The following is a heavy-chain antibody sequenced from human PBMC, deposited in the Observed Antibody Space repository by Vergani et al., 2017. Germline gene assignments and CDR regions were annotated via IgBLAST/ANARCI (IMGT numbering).Heavy chain of an antibody. CDR1: GGSISSYY. Sequence: QVQLQESGPGLVKPSETLSLTCTVSGGSISSYYWSWIRQPPGKGLEWIGYIYYSGSTNYNPSLKSRVTISVATSKNQFSLKLSSVTAADTAVYYCARGRQWELRGGYYFDYWGQGTLVTVSS. CDR3: ARGRQWELRGGYYFDY. CDR2: IYYSGST. D-gene: IGHD1-26*01. J-gene: IGHJ4*02. V-gene: IGHV4-59*01.